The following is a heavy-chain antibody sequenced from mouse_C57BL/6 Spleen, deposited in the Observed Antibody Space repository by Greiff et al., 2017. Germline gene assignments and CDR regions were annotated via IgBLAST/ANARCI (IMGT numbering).Heavy chain of an antibody. Sequence: EVQRVESGGGLVQPGGSLKLSCAASGFTFSDYGMAWVRQAPRKGPEWVAFISNLAYCIYYADPVKGRFTISRENAKNTLYLEMNILRSENTALYYCASRGTGVDYWGQGTSVTVSS. CDR1: GFTFSDYG. J-gene: IGHJ4*01. CDR2: ISNLAYCI. D-gene: IGHD4-1*01. CDR3: ASRGTGVDY. V-gene: IGHV5-15*01.